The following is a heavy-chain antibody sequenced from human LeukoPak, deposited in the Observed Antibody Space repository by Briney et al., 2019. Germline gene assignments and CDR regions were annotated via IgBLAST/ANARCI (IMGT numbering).Heavy chain of an antibody. CDR2: INHSGST. Sequence: PSGTLSLTCAVYGGSFSGYYWSWIRQPPGKGLEWIGEINHSGSTNYNPSLKSRVTISVDTSKNQFSLKLSSVTAADTAVYYCARGRPPNYYDSSGTYFDYWGQGTLVTVSS. CDR3: ARGRPPNYYDSSGTYFDY. V-gene: IGHV4-34*01. CDR1: GGSFSGYY. D-gene: IGHD3-22*01. J-gene: IGHJ4*02.